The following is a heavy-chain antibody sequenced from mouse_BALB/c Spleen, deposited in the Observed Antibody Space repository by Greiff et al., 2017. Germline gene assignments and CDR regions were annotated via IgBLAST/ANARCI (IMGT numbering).Heavy chain of an antibody. CDR1: GFSLSTSGMG. J-gene: IGHJ1*01. V-gene: IGHV8-12*01. Sequence: QVTLKVSGPGILQPSQTLSLTCSFSGFSLSTSGMGVSWIRQPSGKGLEWLAHIYWDDDKRYNPSLKSRLTISKDTSSNQVFLKITSVDTADTATYYCARRARDRYDEYWYFDVWGAGTTVTVSS. CDR3: ARRARDRYDEYWYFDV. CDR2: IYWDDDK. D-gene: IGHD2-14*01.